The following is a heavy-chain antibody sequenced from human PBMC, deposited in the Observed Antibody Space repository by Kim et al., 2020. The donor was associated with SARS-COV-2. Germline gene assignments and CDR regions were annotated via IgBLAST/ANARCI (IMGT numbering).Heavy chain of an antibody. Sequence: GGSLRHSCAASGFTFDDYAMHWVRQAPGKGLEWVSGIGWNSGTIGYADSVKGRFTISRDNAKNSLYLQMNSLRAEDTALYYCAKSYDSSGFSSFFDYWGQGTLVTVSS. V-gene: IGHV3-9*01. CDR1: GFTFDDYA. CDR3: AKSYDSSGFSSFFDY. D-gene: IGHD3-22*01. J-gene: IGHJ4*02. CDR2: IGWNSGTI.